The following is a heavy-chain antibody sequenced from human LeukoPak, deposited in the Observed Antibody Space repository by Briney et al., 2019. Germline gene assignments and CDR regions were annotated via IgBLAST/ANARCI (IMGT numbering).Heavy chain of an antibody. J-gene: IGHJ4*02. CDR1: GSSFTSYW. V-gene: IGHV5-51*01. D-gene: IGHD6-13*01. Sequence: GESLKISCQGSGSSFTSYWIGWVRQLPGRGLEWMGIIYPGDSDTRYSPSFQGQVTISADKSISTAYLQWSSLKASDTAMYYCARWGSSWHDSDYWGQGTLVTVSS. CDR2: IYPGDSDT. CDR3: ARWGSSWHDSDY.